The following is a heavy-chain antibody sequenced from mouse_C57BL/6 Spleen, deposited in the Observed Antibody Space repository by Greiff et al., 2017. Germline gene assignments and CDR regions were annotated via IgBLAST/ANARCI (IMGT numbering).Heavy chain of an antibody. V-gene: IGHV3-1*01. D-gene: IGHD6-1*01. CDR3: ARDNPSSGDYAMDD. J-gene: IGHJ4*01. CDR2: ISYSGST. CDR1: GYSITSGYD. Sequence: DVQLVESGPGMVKPSQSLSLTCTVTGYSITSGYDWHWIRHFPGNKLEWMGYISYSGSTNYNPSLKSRISITHDTSKNHFFLKLNSVTTEDTATYYCARDNPSSGDYAMDDWGQGTSVTVSS.